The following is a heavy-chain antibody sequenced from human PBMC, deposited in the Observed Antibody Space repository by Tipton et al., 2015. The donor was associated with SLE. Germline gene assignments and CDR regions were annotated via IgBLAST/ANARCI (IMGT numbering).Heavy chain of an antibody. CDR2: IYYSGST. D-gene: IGHD5-12*01. Sequence: WVRQAPGKGLEWIGYIYYSGSTNYNPSLKSRVTISVDTSKNQFSLKLSSVTAADTAVYYCAREGSGYDQPFDYWGQGTLVTVSS. J-gene: IGHJ4*02. CDR3: AREGSGYDQPFDY. V-gene: IGHV4-59*01.